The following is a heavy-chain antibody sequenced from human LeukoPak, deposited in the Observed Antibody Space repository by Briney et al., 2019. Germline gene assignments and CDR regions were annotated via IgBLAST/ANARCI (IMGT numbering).Heavy chain of an antibody. CDR1: GFTFDDYA. CDR3: AKGRDYYGSGSYPSEIDY. J-gene: IGHJ4*02. CDR2: ISWNSGSI. Sequence: GRSLRLSCAASGFTFDDYAMHWVRQAPGKGLEWVSGISWNSGSIGYADSVKGRFTISRDNAKNSLYLQMNSLRAEDAALYYCAKGRDYYGSGSYPSEIDYWGQGTLVTVSS. V-gene: IGHV3-9*01. D-gene: IGHD3-10*01.